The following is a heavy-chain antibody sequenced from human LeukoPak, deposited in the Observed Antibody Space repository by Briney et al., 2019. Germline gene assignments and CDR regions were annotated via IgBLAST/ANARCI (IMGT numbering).Heavy chain of an antibody. V-gene: IGHV3-30-3*01. CDR1: GFTFSSYA. CDR3: ARDAVITIFGVVMPLTYFDY. D-gene: IGHD3-3*01. J-gene: IGHJ4*02. CDR2: ISYDGSNK. Sequence: PGGSLRLSCAASGFTFSSYAMHWVRQAPGKGLEWVAVISYDGSNKYYADSVKGRFTISRDNSKNTLYLQMNSLRAEDTAVYYCARDAVITIFGVVMPLTYFDYWGQGTLVTVSS.